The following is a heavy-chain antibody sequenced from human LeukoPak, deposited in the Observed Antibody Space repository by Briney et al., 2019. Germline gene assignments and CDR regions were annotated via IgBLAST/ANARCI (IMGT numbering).Heavy chain of an antibody. CDR3: ARSIEVAAGTGFDY. J-gene: IGHJ4*02. D-gene: IGHD6-13*01. CDR2: IIPIFGTA. V-gene: IGHV1-69*13. CDR1: GGTFSSYA. Sequence: SVKVSCKASGGTFSSYAISWVRQAPGQGLEWMGGIIPIFGTANYAQKFQGRVTITADESTSTAYMELSSLRSEDTAVYYCARSIEVAAGTGFDYWGQGTLVTVSS.